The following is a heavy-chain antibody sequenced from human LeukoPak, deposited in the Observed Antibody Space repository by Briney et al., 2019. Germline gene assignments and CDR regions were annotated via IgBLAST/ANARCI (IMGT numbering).Heavy chain of an antibody. CDR1: GVTFTNYW. V-gene: IGHV5-51*01. Sequence: GESLRISCKGSGVTFTNYWIGWVRQMPGKGLEWMGIIYPGDSDTRYSPSFQGQVTISADKSISTAYLQWSSLKASDTAMYYCARLNSSGWYSYYYYYMDVWGKGTTVTVSS. CDR3: ARLNSSGWYSYYYYYMDV. J-gene: IGHJ6*03. D-gene: IGHD6-19*01. CDR2: IYPGDSDT.